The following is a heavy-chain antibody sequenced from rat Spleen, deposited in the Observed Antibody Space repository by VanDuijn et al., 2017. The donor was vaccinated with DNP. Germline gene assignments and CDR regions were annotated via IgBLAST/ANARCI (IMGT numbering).Heavy chain of an antibody. D-gene: IGHD1-3*01. Sequence: QVQLTESGPGLVQPSETLSLTCTVSGFSLTGYSVYWVRQSPRKGLEWMGRIQSGGSTDYNSGLKSRLSISRDTSKSQVFLKMDSVQTEDTAMYFCTRDLRVATGHPYGLDPWGQGTSVTVSS. V-gene: IGHV2-19*01. J-gene: IGHJ4*01. CDR2: IQSGGST. CDR3: TRDLRVATGHPYGLDP. CDR1: GFSLTGYS.